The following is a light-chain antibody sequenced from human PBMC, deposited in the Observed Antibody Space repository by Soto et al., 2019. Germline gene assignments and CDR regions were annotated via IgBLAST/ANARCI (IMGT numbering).Light chain of an antibody. CDR3: QQCNNWPPLT. V-gene: IGKV3-15*01. CDR1: HNINSN. J-gene: IGKJ4*01. CDR2: GAS. Sequence: EVVMTQSPATLSVSPGERATLSCRASHNINSNLAWYQQKPGQAPRLLIYGASTRATGIPARFSGSGSGTEFTLTISSLQSEDFVVYYCQQCNNWPPLTFGGGTKVEIK.